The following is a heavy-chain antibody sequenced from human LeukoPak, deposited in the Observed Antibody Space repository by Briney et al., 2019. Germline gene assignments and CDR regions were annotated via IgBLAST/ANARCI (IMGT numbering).Heavy chain of an antibody. CDR1: GYTFTGYY. D-gene: IGHD2-2*01. V-gene: IGHV1-2*02. J-gene: IGHJ6*02. CDR2: INPNSGGT. Sequence: ASVKVSCKASGYTFTGYYIHWVRQAPGQGLEWMGWINPNSGGTNYAQNFQGRVTMTRDTSISTAYMELSRLRSDDTAVYYCARDHCSANSCYEDYYNGLDVWGQGTTVTVSS. CDR3: ARDHCSANSCYEDYYNGLDV.